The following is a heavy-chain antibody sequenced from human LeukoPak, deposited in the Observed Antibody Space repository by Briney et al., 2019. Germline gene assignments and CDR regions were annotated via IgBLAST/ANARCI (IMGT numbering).Heavy chain of an antibody. Sequence: SETLSLTCTVSGGSISSYYWSWIRQPPGKGLEWIGYIYYSGSTNYNPSLKSRVTISVDTSKNQFSLKLSPVTAADTAVYYCARVSSSWYFYYYGMDVWGKGTTVTVSS. D-gene: IGHD6-13*01. CDR2: IYYSGST. CDR3: ARVSSSWYFYYYGMDV. CDR1: GGSISSYY. V-gene: IGHV4-59*01. J-gene: IGHJ6*04.